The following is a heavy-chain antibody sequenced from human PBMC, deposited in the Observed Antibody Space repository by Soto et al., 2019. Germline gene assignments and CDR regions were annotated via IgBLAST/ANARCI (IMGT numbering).Heavy chain of an antibody. CDR2: ISSSSSTI. Sequence: LRLSCAASGFTFSSYSMNWVRQAPGKGLEWVSYISSSSSTIYYADSVKGRFTISRDNAKNSLYLQMNSLRDEDTAVYYCARGPYYYDSRGYWGYWGQGTLVTVST. CDR1: GFTFSSYS. CDR3: ARGPYYYDSRGYWGY. V-gene: IGHV3-48*02. D-gene: IGHD3-22*01. J-gene: IGHJ4*02.